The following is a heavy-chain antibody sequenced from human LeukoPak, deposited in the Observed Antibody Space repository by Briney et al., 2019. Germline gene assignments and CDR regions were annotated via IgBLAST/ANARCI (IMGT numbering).Heavy chain of an antibody. D-gene: IGHD7-27*01. CDR2: IYYRGST. Sequence: PSETLSLTFTVSGGSLSSYYWSWIRQPPGKGLEWIGDIYYRGSTNSNPSPNSGVTISVDTSKNQYSLRLSSVTAADTAAYYCARVWAPGDPFDYWGQGTLVTVSS. V-gene: IGHV4-59*12. CDR1: GGSLSSYY. CDR3: ARVWAPGDPFDY. J-gene: IGHJ4*02.